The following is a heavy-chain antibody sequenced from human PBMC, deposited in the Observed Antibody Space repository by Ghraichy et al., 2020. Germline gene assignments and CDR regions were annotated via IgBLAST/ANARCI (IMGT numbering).Heavy chain of an antibody. J-gene: IGHJ6*02. Sequence: GGSLRLSCAASGFTFSGSAMHWVRQASGKGLEWVGRIRSKANSYATAYAASVKGRFTISRDDSKNTAYLQMNSLKTEDTAVYYCTRRREGYSSPHPYYYYYYGMDVWGQGTTVTVSS. V-gene: IGHV3-73*01. D-gene: IGHD6-13*01. CDR2: IRSKANSYAT. CDR3: TRRREGYSSPHPYYYYYYGMDV. CDR1: GFTFSGSA.